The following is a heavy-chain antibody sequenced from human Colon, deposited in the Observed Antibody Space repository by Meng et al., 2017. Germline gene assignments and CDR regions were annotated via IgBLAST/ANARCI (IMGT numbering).Heavy chain of an antibody. CDR1: GDSVSNNTGS. D-gene: IGHD6-13*01. J-gene: IGHJ3*01. V-gene: IGHV6-1*01. Sequence: QTPSLSRAIPGDSVSNNTGSWNWIRQSPSTGLEWLARTYYRSKWYNDYAPSVKSRIIVTPDTSKNQFSLHLNSVSPEDTAVYYCARGAAVKTSYAFDVWGQGTVVTVSS. CDR3: ARGAAVKTSYAFDV. CDR2: TYYRSKWYN.